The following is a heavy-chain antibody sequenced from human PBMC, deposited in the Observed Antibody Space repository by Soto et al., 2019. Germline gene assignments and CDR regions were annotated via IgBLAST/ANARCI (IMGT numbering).Heavy chain of an antibody. CDR3: ARDGGRHSGGIDY. D-gene: IGHD2-15*01. CDR2: IIPIFGTA. J-gene: IGHJ4*02. Sequence: QVQLVQSGAEVKKPGSSVKVSCTASGGTFSSYSINWVRQAPGQGLEWMGEIIPIFGTANYAQKFQGRVTITADESTSTADMELSSLRSEYTAVYYCARDGGRHSGGIDYWGQGTLVTVSS. CDR1: GGTFSSYS. V-gene: IGHV1-69*01.